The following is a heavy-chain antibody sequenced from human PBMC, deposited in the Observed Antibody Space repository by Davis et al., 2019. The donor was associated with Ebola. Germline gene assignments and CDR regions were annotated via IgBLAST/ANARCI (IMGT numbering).Heavy chain of an antibody. CDR1: GYIFTSYD. D-gene: IGHD3-22*01. J-gene: IGHJ4*02. V-gene: IGHV1-8*01. CDR3: AKAHQFTTGGFDY. CDR2: MNPNSGNT. Sequence: AASVKVSCKASGYIFTSYDINWVRQATGQGLEWMGWMNPNSGNTGYAQKFQGRVTMTRNTSISTAYMELSSLRSEDTAVYYCAKAHQFTTGGFDYWGQGTLVTVSS.